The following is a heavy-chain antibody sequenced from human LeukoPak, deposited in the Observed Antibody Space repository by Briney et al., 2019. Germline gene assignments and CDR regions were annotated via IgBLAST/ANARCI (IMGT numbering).Heavy chain of an antibody. J-gene: IGHJ5*02. CDR3: AREYCSNTRCSGGWWFDP. Sequence: GASVKVSCKVSGYTLTELSMHWVRQAPGKGLEWMGGFDPEDGETIYAQKFQGRVTMTEDTSTDTAYMELSSLRSEDTAVYYCAREYCSNTRCSGGWWFDPWGQGTLVTVSS. D-gene: IGHD2-2*01. CDR2: FDPEDGET. CDR1: GYTLTELS. V-gene: IGHV1-24*01.